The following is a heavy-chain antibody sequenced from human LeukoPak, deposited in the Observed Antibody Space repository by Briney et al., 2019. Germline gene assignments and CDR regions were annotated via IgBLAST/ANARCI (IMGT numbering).Heavy chain of an antibody. V-gene: IGHV3-33*01. D-gene: IGHD1-1*01. J-gene: IGHJ6*02. Sequence: GRSLRLSCAASGFTFSSYGMHWVRQAPGRGLEWVAVIWYDGSNKYYADSVKGRFTISRDNSKNTLYLQMNSLRAEDTAVYYCARDGRATYYYYGMDVWGQGTTVTVSS. CDR1: GFTFSSYG. CDR2: IWYDGSNK. CDR3: ARDGRATYYYYGMDV.